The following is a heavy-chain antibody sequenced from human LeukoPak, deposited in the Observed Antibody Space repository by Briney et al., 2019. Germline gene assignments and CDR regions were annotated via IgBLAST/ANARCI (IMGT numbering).Heavy chain of an antibody. CDR2: IYSGGST. V-gene: IGHV3-66*01. D-gene: IGHD4-11*01. CDR1: GFTFSSYA. J-gene: IGHJ6*02. Sequence: PGGSLRLSCAASGFTFSSYAMSWVRQAPGKGLEWVSVIYSGGSTYYADSVKGRFTISRDNSKNTLYLQMNSLRAEDTAVYYCARDLIAVTTIFYGMDVWGQGTTVTVSS. CDR3: ARDLIAVTTIFYGMDV.